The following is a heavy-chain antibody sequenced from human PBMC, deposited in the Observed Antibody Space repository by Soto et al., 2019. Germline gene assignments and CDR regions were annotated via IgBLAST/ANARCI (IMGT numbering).Heavy chain of an antibody. CDR3: AREPVFRVPSYSGRPSRFTP. CDR2: IYYSGST. CDR1: CGSISSDY. D-gene: IGHD3-3*01. J-gene: IGHJ5*02. Sequence: PSETLSLTCTVSCGSISSDYWSWIRQPPGKGLEWIGYIYYSGSTNYNPSLKSRVTISVDTSKNQFSLKLSSVTAADTAVYYCAREPVFRVPSYSGRPSRFTPWAQRTWVTVS. V-gene: IGHV4-59*01.